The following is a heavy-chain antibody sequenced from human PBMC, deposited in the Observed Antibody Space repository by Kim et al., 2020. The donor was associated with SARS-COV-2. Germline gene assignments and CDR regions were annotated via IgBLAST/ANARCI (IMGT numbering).Heavy chain of an antibody. Sequence: SETLSLTCTVSGGSISSYYWSWIRQPPGKGLEWIGYIYYSGSTNYNPSLKSRVTISVDTSKNQFSLKLSSVTAADTAVYYCARAGWNYYGMDVWGQGTTVTVSS. D-gene: IGHD2-15*01. CDR1: GGSISSYY. CDR2: IYYSGST. J-gene: IGHJ6*02. CDR3: ARAGWNYYGMDV. V-gene: IGHV4-59*01.